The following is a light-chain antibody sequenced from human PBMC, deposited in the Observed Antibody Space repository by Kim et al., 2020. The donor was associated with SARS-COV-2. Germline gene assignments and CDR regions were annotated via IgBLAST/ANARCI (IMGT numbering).Light chain of an antibody. CDR3: TSYIRSSTTYV. CDR2: DVS. Sequence: QSITIACTGTSRDVGSYKYVSWYQQHPGKAPKLMIYDVSNRPSGVSNRFSGSESGNTASLTISGLQAEDEADYYCTSYIRSSTTYVFGTGTKVTVL. J-gene: IGLJ1*01. CDR1: SRDVGSYKY. V-gene: IGLV2-14*03.